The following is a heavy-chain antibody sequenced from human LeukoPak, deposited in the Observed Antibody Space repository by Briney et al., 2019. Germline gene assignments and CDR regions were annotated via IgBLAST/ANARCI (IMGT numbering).Heavy chain of an antibody. D-gene: IGHD1-26*01. CDR2: INHSGNT. V-gene: IGHV4-34*01. CDR1: GGSFSGYY. Sequence: SETLSLTCAVYGGSFSGYYLSWIRQPPGKGLEWIVEINHSGNTNYNPCLKSRVTISVDTSKTQFSLKLRYVTAADTAVYYCARVGPANQIVGATRTVDYWGQGTLVTVSS. CDR3: ARVGPANQIVGATRTVDY. J-gene: IGHJ4*02.